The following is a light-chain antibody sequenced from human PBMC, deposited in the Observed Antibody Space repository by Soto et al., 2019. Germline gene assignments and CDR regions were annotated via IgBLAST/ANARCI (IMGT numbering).Light chain of an antibody. CDR2: GTS. CDR1: QSVSSN. V-gene: IGKV3-15*01. Sequence: EVVLTQSPATLSLSPGERATLSCSSSQSVSSNLAWYQQKPGQAPRLLIYGTSTRATGIPARFSGSGSGTEFTLTISSLQSEDFAVYYCQQYNNWPPWTFGQGTKVDI. CDR3: QQYNNWPPWT. J-gene: IGKJ1*01.